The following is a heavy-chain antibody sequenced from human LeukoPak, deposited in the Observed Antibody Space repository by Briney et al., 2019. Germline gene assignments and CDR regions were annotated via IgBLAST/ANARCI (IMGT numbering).Heavy chain of an antibody. CDR2: IKSKTDGGTT. Sequence: PGGSLRLSCAASGFTFSNAWMNWVRQAPGKGLEWVGRIKSKTDGGTTDYAAPVKGRFTISRDDSKNTLYLQMNSLKTEDTAVYYCTTGLGDSSGWAFDYWGQGTLVTVSS. J-gene: IGHJ4*02. D-gene: IGHD6-19*01. V-gene: IGHV3-15*07. CDR3: TTGLGDSSGWAFDY. CDR1: GFTFSNAW.